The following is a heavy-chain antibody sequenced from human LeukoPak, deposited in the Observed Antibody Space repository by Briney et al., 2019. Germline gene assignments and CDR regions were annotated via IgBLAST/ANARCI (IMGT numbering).Heavy chain of an antibody. V-gene: IGHV1-69*04. J-gene: IGHJ6*02. CDR2: IIPILGIA. Sequence: SVKVSCKASGGTFSSYAISWVRQAPGQGLEWMGRIIPILGIANYAQKFQGRVTITADKSTSTAYMELSSLRSEDTAVYYCARVKSVPATRDYYYYGMDVWGQGTTVTVSS. D-gene: IGHD2-2*01. CDR3: ARVKSVPATRDYYYYGMDV. CDR1: GGTFSSYA.